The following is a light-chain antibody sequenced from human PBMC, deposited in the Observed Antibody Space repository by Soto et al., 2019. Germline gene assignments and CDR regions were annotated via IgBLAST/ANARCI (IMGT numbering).Light chain of an antibody. CDR1: QSVNNY. CDR3: QQYNNWPIT. CDR2: DAS. V-gene: IGKV3D-15*01. Sequence: EIVLTQSPGTLSLSPGERATLSCRASQSVNNYLAWYQQRPGQAPRLLIYDASNRATGIPARFSGSGSGTEFTLTISSLQSEDFAVYYCQQYNNWPITFGQGTRLEIK. J-gene: IGKJ5*01.